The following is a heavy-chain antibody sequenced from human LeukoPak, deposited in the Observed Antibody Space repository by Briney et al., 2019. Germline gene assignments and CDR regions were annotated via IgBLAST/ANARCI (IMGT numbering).Heavy chain of an antibody. CDR1: GYTFTTHG. J-gene: IGHJ4*02. CDR2: ISTSKGDT. Sequence: GASVKVSCKTSGYTFTTHGISWVRQAPGQGLEWMGWISTSKGDTNYAQKLKGRLTMTTDRSTSTAYMELRSLSSDDTAVYYCARDWPTVITDYWGQGTLVTVSS. CDR3: ARDWPTVITDY. D-gene: IGHD4-11*01. V-gene: IGHV1-18*01.